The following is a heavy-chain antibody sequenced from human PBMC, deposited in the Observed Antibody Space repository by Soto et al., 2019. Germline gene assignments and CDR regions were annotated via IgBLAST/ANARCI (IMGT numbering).Heavy chain of an antibody. CDR1: GGTFSSYA. CDR2: IIPISDTT. V-gene: IGHV1-69*01. CDR3: ARSQGSSTSLEIYYYYYYGMDV. J-gene: IGHJ6*02. Sequence: QVQLVQSGAEVKKPGSSVKVSCKASGGTFSSYAISWVRQAPGQGLEWMGGIIPISDTTNYAQKFQGRVTITAHESTSTAYMELSSLRSENTAVYYCARSQGSSTSLEIYYYYYYGMDVWGQGTTVRLL. D-gene: IGHD2-2*01.